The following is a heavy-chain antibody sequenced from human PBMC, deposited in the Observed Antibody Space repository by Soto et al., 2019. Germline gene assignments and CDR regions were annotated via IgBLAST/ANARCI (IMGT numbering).Heavy chain of an antibody. CDR1: GYTFTSYG. D-gene: IGHD1-1*01. CDR3: ALGSGGTGTTGGFDI. V-gene: IGHV1-18*01. CDR2: ISAYNGNT. J-gene: IGHJ3*02. Sequence: QVQLVQSGAEVKKPGASVKVSCKASGYTFTSYGISWVRQAPGQGLEWMGWISAYNGNTNYPQKLQGRVTMTTDTSTSTAYMGLRSLRSDDTAVYYCALGSGGTGTTGGFDIWGQGTMVTVSS.